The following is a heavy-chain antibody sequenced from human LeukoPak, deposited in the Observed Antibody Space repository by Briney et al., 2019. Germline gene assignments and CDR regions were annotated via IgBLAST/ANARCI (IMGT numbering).Heavy chain of an antibody. J-gene: IGHJ4*02. CDR1: GGSISSYY. Sequence: PSETLFLTCTVSGGSISSYYWSWIRQPPGKGLEWIGYIYYSGSTNYNPSLKSRVTISVDTSKNQFSLKLSSVTAADTAVYYCAKDFWSGYLSIWGQGTLVTVSS. V-gene: IGHV4-59*01. D-gene: IGHD3-3*01. CDR3: AKDFWSGYLSI. CDR2: IYYSGST.